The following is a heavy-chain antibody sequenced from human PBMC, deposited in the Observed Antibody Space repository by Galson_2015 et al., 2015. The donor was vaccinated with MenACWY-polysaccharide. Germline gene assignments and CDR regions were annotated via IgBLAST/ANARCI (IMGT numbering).Heavy chain of an antibody. CDR1: GYSFTTYW. D-gene: IGHD2-21*01. V-gene: IGHV5-51*03. CDR2: IYPGSSET. Sequence: QSGAEVKKPEESLKISCQGSGYSFTTYWIGWVRQMPGKGLDWMGIIYPGSSETRYSPSFQGQVTFSADTSITTAYLQWSSLEASDTGMYYCARGIGYSTTWFDYWGQGTLVTVSS. CDR3: ARGIGYSTTWFDY. J-gene: IGHJ4*02.